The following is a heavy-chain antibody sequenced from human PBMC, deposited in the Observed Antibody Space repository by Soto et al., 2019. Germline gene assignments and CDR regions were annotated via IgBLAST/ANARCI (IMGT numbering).Heavy chain of an antibody. CDR3: ARRTAVTATSRTWWYFDL. CDR2: IYYSGST. CDR1: GGSITSGDYY. Sequence: QVQLQESGPGLVKPSQTLSLTCTVSGGSITSGDYYWSWIRQPPGKGREWVGYIYYSGSTYHNPSLKSRVTISIDTSYNQFSLDLNSVTAADTAVYYCARRTAVTATSRTWWYFDLWGRGTLVTVSS. J-gene: IGHJ2*01. D-gene: IGHD4-17*01. V-gene: IGHV4-30-4*01.